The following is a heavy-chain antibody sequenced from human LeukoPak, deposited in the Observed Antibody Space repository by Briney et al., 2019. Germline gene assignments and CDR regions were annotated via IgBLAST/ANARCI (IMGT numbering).Heavy chain of an antibody. D-gene: IGHD3-9*01. CDR3: AKDRGNILTGYYRGPHFDY. CDR2: ISGSGGST. J-gene: IGHJ4*02. CDR1: GFTFNAYS. V-gene: IGHV3-23*01. Sequence: GGSLRLSCAASGFTFNAYSMNWVRQAPGKGLEWVSAISGSGGSTYCADSVKGRFTISRDNSKNTLYLQMNSLRAEDTAVYYCAKDRGNILTGYYRGPHFDYWGQGTLVTVSS.